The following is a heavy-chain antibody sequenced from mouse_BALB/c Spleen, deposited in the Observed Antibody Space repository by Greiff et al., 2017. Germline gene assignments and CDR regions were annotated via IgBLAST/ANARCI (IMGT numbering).Heavy chain of an antibody. Sequence: LVKTGASVKISCKASGYSFTGYYMHWVKQSHGKSLEWIGYISCYNGATSYNQKFKGKATFTVDTSSSTAYMQFDSLTSEDSAVYYCARRGEKNFYFDYWGQGTTLTVSS. V-gene: IGHV1S34*01. J-gene: IGHJ2*01. CDR2: ISCYNGAT. CDR1: GYSFTGYY. CDR3: ARRGEKNFYFDY.